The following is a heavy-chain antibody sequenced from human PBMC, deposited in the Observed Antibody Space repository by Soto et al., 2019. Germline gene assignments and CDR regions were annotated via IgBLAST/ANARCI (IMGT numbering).Heavy chain of an antibody. D-gene: IGHD6-19*01. CDR3: PRLKLVAGRNRFDP. J-gene: IGHJ5*02. CDR1: GFTFSSDG. V-gene: IGHV3-33*01. Sequence: QVQLVESGGGVVQPGTSLRLSCVTSGFTFSSDGMHWVRQAPGKGLEWVSVILYDGSSKYYADSVKGRFTISRDNSKNTLYLQMNSLRDEDTAVYYCPRLKLVAGRNRFDPWGQGTLVTVSS. CDR2: ILYDGSSK.